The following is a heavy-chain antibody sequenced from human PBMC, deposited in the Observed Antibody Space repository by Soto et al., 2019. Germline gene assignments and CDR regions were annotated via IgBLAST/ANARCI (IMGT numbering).Heavy chain of an antibody. CDR1: GYTFTSYG. CDR2: VSCDNDNT. CDR3: ARDASSGYFDSSDYPTGFDY. V-gene: IGHV1-18*01. D-gene: IGHD3-22*01. J-gene: IGHJ4*02. Sequence: QIQLVQSGAEVKKPGASVKISCKASGYTFTSYGFSWVRQAPGQGLEWMGWVSCDNDNTHYAQSFQGRVTMTTDTSTSAAYMQLRSMRSDDTAVYFCARDASSGYFDSSDYPTGFDYWGQGTLVTVSS.